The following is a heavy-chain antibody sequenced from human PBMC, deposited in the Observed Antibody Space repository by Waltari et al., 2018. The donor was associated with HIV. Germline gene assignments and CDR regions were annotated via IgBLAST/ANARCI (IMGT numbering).Heavy chain of an antibody. V-gene: IGHV3-15*01. CDR3: TTSMVRKVSYYYGMDV. CDR2: IKTKADGGTT. J-gene: IGHJ6*02. D-gene: IGHD3-10*01. CDR1: GFTFSNAW. Sequence: EVQLVGSGGGLVKPGGSLRVSCAASGFTFSNAWMSWVRQAPGKGLEWVGHIKTKADGGTTDYAAPVKGRFTISRDDSKNTLYLQMDSLKTEDTAVYYCTTSMVRKVSYYYGMDVWGQGTTVTVSS.